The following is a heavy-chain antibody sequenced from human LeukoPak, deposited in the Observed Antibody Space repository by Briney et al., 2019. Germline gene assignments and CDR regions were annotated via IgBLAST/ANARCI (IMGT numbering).Heavy chain of an antibody. D-gene: IGHD4-17*01. CDR1: GGSFTDHY. Sequence: PSETLSLTCAVYGGSFTDHYWSWIRQPPGKGLEWIGEIKHSGSTNYNPALKGRVTISLDTSKNQFSLKLNSVSAADTAVYYCARSGLGTVTSTHWFDPWGQGTLVTVSS. CDR3: ARSGLGTVTSTHWFDP. J-gene: IGHJ5*02. CDR2: IKHSGST. V-gene: IGHV4-34*01.